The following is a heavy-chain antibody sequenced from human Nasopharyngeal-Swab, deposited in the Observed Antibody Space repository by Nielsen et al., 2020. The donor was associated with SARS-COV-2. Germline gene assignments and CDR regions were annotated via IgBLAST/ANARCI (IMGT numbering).Heavy chain of an antibody. CDR2: IYYSGST. CDR3: AREALKELLWFGESSSYYGMDV. J-gene: IGHJ6*02. Sequence: SETLSLTCTVSGGSISSGGYYWSWIRQHPGNGLEWIGYIYYSGSTYYNPSLKSRVTISVDTSKNQFSLKLSSVTAADTAVYYCAREALKELLWFGESSSYYGMDVWGQGTTVTVSS. V-gene: IGHV4-31*03. D-gene: IGHD3-10*01. CDR1: GGSISSGGYY.